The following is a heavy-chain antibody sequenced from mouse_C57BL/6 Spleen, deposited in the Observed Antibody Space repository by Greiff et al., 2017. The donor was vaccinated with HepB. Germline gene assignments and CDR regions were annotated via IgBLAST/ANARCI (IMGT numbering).Heavy chain of an antibody. V-gene: IGHV1-50*01. D-gene: IGHD1-1*01. CDR3: ARKTTVVPLKAMDY. J-gene: IGHJ4*01. CDR2: IDPSDSYT. CDR1: GYTFTSYW. Sequence: QVQLQQSGPELVKPGASVKLSCKASGYTFTSYWMQWVKQRPGQGLEWIGEIDPSDSYTNYNQKFKGKATLTVDTSSSTAYMQLSSLTSEDSAVYYCARKTTVVPLKAMDYWGQGTSVTVSS.